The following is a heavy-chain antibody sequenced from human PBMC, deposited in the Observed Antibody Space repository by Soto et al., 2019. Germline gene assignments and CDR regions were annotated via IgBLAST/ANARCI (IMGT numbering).Heavy chain of an antibody. CDR1: CGSISSGYYY. V-gene: IGHV4-30-4*01. CDR3: ARSPLYGLDT. J-gene: IGHJ6*02. Sequence: SETLSLTCSFSCGSISSGYYYWSWMHPPPGKGVELIGNIYYSGNSYYNPSHKRIPIISIKTYNNLFLLKVGSVTAEDTAEYYCARSPLYGLDTGGQGPRVT. CDR2: IYYSGNS.